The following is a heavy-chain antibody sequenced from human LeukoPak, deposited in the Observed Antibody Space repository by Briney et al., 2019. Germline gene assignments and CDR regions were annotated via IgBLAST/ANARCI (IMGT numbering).Heavy chain of an antibody. D-gene: IGHD5-18*01. CDR3: ARSRDTRAAIDY. CDR2: INHSGST. J-gene: IGHJ4*02. V-gene: IGHV4-34*01. Sequence: KPSETLSLTCAVYGGSFSGYYWSWIRQPPGKGLEWIGEINHSGSTNYNPSLKSRVTISVDKSKNQFSLKLSTVTAADTAVYYCARSRDTRAAIDYWGQGTLVTVSS. CDR1: GGSFSGYY.